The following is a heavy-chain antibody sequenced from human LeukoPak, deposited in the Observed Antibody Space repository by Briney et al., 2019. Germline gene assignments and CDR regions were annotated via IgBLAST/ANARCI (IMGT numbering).Heavy chain of an antibody. Sequence: ASVKVSCKASGYTFTGYYMHWVRQAPGQGLEWMGWINPNSGGTNYAQKFQGRVTMTRDTSISTAYMELSRLRPDDTAVYYCARAYSSSWYYNWFDPWGQGTLVTVSS. V-gene: IGHV1-2*02. J-gene: IGHJ5*02. D-gene: IGHD6-13*01. CDR1: GYTFTGYY. CDR3: ARAYSSSWYYNWFDP. CDR2: INPNSGGT.